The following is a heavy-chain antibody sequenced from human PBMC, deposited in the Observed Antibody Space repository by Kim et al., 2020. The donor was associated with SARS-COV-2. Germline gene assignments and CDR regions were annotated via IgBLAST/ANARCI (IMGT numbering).Heavy chain of an antibody. J-gene: IGHJ4*02. V-gene: IGHV3-30*07. Sequence: KRRFTISIDNSKNTLYLQMNSLRVEDTAVYYCAREGYFYDSSGYYYYFDYWGQGTLLTVSS. D-gene: IGHD3-22*01. CDR3: AREGYFYDSSGYYYYFDY.